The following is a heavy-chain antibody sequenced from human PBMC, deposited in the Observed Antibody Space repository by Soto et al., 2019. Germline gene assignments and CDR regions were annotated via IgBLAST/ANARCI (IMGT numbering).Heavy chain of an antibody. J-gene: IGHJ6*01. V-gene: IGHV3-15*07. CDR1: GLSFSKAW. CDR2: IKSKTDGGTT. D-gene: IGHD3-10*01. Sequence: PGGSLRLSCTDSGLSFSKAWMNWVRQAPGKGLEWVDRIKSKTDGGTTDYAAPVKGRFIISRDDSKNTLYLQMNSLKTEDTAVYYCTTKSGVLLWFGEPDGMDVWGQGTTVTVSS. CDR3: TTKSGVLLWFGEPDGMDV.